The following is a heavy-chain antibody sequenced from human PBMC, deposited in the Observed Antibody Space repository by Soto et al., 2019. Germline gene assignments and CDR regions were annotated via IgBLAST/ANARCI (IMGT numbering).Heavy chain of an antibody. D-gene: IGHD3-3*01. Sequence: GGSLRLSCAASGFTFSSYWMHWVRQAPGKGLVWVSTISNSGGSTYYIDSVKGRFTISRDNSKNTLYLQMNSLRAEDTAVYFCAKDWTSIWGQGTMVTVSS. CDR3: AKDWTSI. J-gene: IGHJ3*02. CDR2: ISNSGGST. V-gene: IGHV3-23*01. CDR1: GFTFSSYW.